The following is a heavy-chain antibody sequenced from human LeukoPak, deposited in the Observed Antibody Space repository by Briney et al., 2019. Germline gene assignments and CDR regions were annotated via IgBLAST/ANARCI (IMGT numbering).Heavy chain of an antibody. CDR2: IYSGGST. CDR3: ARKTDSSGSGDY. Sequence: GGSLRLSCAASGFSVSSNYMSWVRQAPGKGLECVSVIYSGGSTYYADSVKGRFTISRDNSKNTLYLQMNSLRAEDTAVYYCARKTDSSGSGDYWGQGTLVTVFS. V-gene: IGHV3-53*01. D-gene: IGHD3-22*01. J-gene: IGHJ4*02. CDR1: GFSVSSNY.